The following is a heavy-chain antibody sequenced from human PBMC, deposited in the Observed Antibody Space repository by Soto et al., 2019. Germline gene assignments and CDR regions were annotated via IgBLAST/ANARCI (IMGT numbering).Heavy chain of an antibody. J-gene: IGHJ4*02. CDR3: ARDWDSGWYDY. CDR2: INPSGGST. V-gene: IGHV1-46*01. D-gene: IGHD6-19*01. CDR1: GYTFTSYY. Sequence: ASVKVSCKAPGYTFTSYYMHLVRQAPGQGLEWMGIINPSGGSTSYAQKFQGRVTMTRDTSTSTVYMELSSLRSEDTAVYYCARDWDSGWYDYWGQGTLVTVSS.